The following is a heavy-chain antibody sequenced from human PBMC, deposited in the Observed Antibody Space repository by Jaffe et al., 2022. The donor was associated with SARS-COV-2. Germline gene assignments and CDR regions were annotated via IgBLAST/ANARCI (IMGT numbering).Heavy chain of an antibody. Sequence: EVQLVESGGGLIQRGGSLRLSCVASGFTVSSNYMNWFRQAPGKGLEWVSVIYSGGVTNYADPVKGRFTISRDNYENTLYLQMNSLRVEDTAVYYCAGFPPFYSSNDLGVWGQGTTVTVSS. V-gene: IGHV3-53*01. CDR2: IYSGGVT. J-gene: IGHJ6*02. CDR3: AGFPPFYSSNDLGV. CDR1: GFTVSSNY.